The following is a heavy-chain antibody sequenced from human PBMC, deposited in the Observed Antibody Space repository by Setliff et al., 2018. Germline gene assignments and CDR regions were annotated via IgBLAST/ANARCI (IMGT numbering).Heavy chain of an antibody. D-gene: IGHD3-10*01. V-gene: IGHV1-2*06. CDR1: GYTFTGHY. Sequence: ASVKVSCKASGYTFTGHYLHWVRQAPGQGLEWMGRIKPNTGGTTYAQKFLGRVTMTGVTSINTTYMELSGLRSDDTAVYYCARTAYYGSGTFPYYYYYYLDVWGKETTVTVSS. J-gene: IGHJ6*03. CDR3: ARTAYYGSGTFPYYYYYYLDV. CDR2: IKPNTGGT.